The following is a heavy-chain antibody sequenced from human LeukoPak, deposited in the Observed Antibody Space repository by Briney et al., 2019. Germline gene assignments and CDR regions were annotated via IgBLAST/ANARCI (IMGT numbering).Heavy chain of an antibody. V-gene: IGHV3-74*01. J-gene: IGHJ4*02. CDR2: INSDGSST. CDR3: ARYDSHYVDY. D-gene: IGHD1-1*01. CDR1: GFTFSSYW. Sequence: GGSLRLSCAASGFTFSSYWMHWVRQAPGKGQVWVSRINSDGSSTSYADSVKGRFTISRDNAKNTLYLQMNSLRAEDTAVYYCARYDSHYVDYWGQGTLVTVSS.